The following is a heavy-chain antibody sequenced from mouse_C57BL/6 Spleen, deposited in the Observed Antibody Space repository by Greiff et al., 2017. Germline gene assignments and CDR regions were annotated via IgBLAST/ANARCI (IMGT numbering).Heavy chain of an antibody. CDR3: VRKGYSNYDYDMDD. CDR2: IRSKSSNYAT. V-gene: IGHV10-3*01. J-gene: IGHJ4*01. CDR1: GFTFNTYA. D-gene: IGHD2-5*01. Sequence: GGGLVQPKGSLKLSCAASGFTFNTYAMHWVRQAPGKGLEWVARIRSKSSNYATYYADSVKDRFTISRDDSKSMHHLQMNNLKTEDTARYYWVRKGYSNYDYDMDDWGQGTSVTVSS.